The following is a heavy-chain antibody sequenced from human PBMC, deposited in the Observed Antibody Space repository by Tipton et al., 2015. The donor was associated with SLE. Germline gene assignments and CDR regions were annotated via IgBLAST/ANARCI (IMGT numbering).Heavy chain of an antibody. Sequence: TLSLTCAVSGASFSGYYWSWIRQPPGKGLEWIGYVYYSGNTNYNPSLKSRVTISVDTSKNQFSLKLSSVTAADTAVYYCARDSLGYYDSSSHYFDYWGQGTLVTVSS. J-gene: IGHJ4*02. V-gene: IGHV4-59*12. D-gene: IGHD3-22*01. CDR2: VYYSGNT. CDR1: GASFSGYY. CDR3: ARDSLGYYDSSSHYFDY.